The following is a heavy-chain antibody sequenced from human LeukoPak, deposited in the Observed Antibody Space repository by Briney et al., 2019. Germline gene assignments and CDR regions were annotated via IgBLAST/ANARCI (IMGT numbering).Heavy chain of an antibody. CDR1: GFTVSSNY. Sequence: GGSLRLSCAASGFTVSSNYMNWVRQAPGRGLEWVSSISSRSSVIFYADSVKGRFTISRDNAENSLYLQMISLRAEDTAVYYCARGGAGATKDDTFDIWGQGTMVTVSS. J-gene: IGHJ3*02. D-gene: IGHD1-26*01. V-gene: IGHV3-21*01. CDR2: ISSRSSVI. CDR3: ARGGAGATKDDTFDI.